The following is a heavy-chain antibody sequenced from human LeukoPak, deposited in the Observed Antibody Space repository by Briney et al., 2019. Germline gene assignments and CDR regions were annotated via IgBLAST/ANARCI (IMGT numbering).Heavy chain of an antibody. Sequence: GASVKVSCKASGGTFSTYAINWVRQAPGQGLEWMGGIIPIFATANLAQKFQGRVTITTDKSTSTAYMELSSLTSDDTAVYYCAAEGQRLLGYWGQGTLVTVSS. CDR3: AAEGQRLLGY. V-gene: IGHV1-69*05. CDR2: IIPIFATA. J-gene: IGHJ4*02. D-gene: IGHD3-10*01. CDR1: GGTFSTYA.